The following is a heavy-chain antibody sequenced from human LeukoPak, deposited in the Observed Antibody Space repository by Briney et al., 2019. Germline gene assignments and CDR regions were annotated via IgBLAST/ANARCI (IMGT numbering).Heavy chain of an antibody. V-gene: IGHV4-4*07. J-gene: IGHJ4*02. CDR1: GGFISNYY. CDR3: ARRRRVGDYGVKFDY. Sequence: SETLSLTCTVSGGFISNYYWSWIRQPAGKGLEWIGRIYTSGSTNYNSSLKSRVTISVDTSKNQSALKLSSVTAADTAVYYCARRRRVGDYGVKFDYWGQGTLVTVSS. D-gene: IGHD4-23*01. CDR2: IYTSGST.